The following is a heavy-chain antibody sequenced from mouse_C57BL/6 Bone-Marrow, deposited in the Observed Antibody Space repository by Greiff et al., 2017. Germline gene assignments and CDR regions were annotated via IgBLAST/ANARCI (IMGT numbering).Heavy chain of an antibody. CDR3: ARPVGTAYYFDY. V-gene: IGHV1-69*01. D-gene: IGHD4-1*01. CDR2: IDPSDSYT. CDR1: GYTFTSYW. Sequence: VQLQQPGAELVMPGASVKLSCKASGYTFTSYWMHWVKQRPGQGLEWIGEIDPSDSYTNYNQKFKGKSTLTVDKSSSTAYMQLSSLTSEDSAVYCGARPVGTAYYFDYWGQGTTLTVSA. J-gene: IGHJ2*01.